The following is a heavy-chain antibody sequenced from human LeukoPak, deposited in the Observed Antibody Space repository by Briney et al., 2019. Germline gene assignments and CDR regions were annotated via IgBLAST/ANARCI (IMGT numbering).Heavy chain of an antibody. D-gene: IGHD3-10*01. V-gene: IGHV3-74*01. J-gene: IGHJ4*02. CDR1: GFTFTNYW. CDR2: MNSAGSST. Sequence: GGSLRLSCAASGFTFTNYWMHWVRQAPGKGLVWVSRMNSAGSSTTYADSVKGRFTISRDNAKNTLYLQMNSLRAEDTAVYYCAREAFQFGEYFSDYWGRGILVSVSS. CDR3: AREAFQFGEYFSDY.